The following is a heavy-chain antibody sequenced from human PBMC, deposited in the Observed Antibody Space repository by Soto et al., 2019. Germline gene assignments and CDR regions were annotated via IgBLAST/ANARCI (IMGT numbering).Heavy chain of an antibody. CDR3: ARSRGCGGDCYRYWFDP. J-gene: IGHJ5*02. CDR1: GFSLSNARMG. Sequence: SGPTLVNPTETLTLTCTVSGFSLSNARMGVSWIRQPPGKALEWLAHIFSNDEKSYSTSLKSRLTISKDTSKSQVVLTMTNMDPVDTATYYCARSRGCGGDCYRYWFDPWGQGTLVTVSS. CDR2: IFSNDEK. V-gene: IGHV2-26*01. D-gene: IGHD2-21*02.